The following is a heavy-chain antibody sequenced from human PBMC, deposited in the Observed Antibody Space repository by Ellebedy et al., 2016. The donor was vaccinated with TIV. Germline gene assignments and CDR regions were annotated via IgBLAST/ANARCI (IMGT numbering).Heavy chain of an antibody. CDR2: IKPDGTEK. D-gene: IGHD4-23*01. V-gene: IGHV3-7*01. CDR1: GFTFSAYS. Sequence: GESLKISCAASGFTFSAYSMTWVRQAPGKGLEWVANIKPDGTEKYYVDSVKGRFTISRDNAKNSLYLQMKSLRAEDTAVYYSVREGNYGSSLNMDPFDIWGQGTMVTVSS. CDR3: VREGNYGSSLNMDPFDI. J-gene: IGHJ3*02.